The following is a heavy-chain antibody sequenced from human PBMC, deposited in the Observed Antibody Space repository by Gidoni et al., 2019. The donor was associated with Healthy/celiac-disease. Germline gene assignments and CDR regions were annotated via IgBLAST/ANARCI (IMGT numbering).Heavy chain of an antibody. CDR3: ARQSTYYYGSGSYHTFGY. Sequence: QLQLQESGPGLVKPSETLSLTCTVSGGSISSSSYYWGWIRPPPGKGLEWIGSIYYSGSTYYNPSLKSRVTISVDTSKNQFSLKLSSVTAADTAVYYCARQSTYYYGSGSYHTFGYWGQGTLVTVSS. D-gene: IGHD3-10*01. CDR2: IYYSGST. CDR1: GGSISSSSYY. J-gene: IGHJ4*02. V-gene: IGHV4-39*01.